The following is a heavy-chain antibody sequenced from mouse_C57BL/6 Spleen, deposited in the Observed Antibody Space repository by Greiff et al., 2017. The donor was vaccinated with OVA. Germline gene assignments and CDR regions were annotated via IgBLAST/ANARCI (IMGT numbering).Heavy chain of an antibody. CDR2: INPSNGGT. D-gene: IGHD3-1*01. J-gene: IGHJ3*01. CDR1: GYTFTSYW. V-gene: IGHV1-53*01. Sequence: VQLKQPGTELVKPGASVKLSCKASGYTFTSYWMHWVKQRPGQGLEWIGNINPSNGGTNYNEKFKSKATLTVDKSASTAYMQLSSLTSEDSAVYYCARSAWNKIMFAYWGQGTLVTVSA. CDR3: ARSAWNKIMFAY.